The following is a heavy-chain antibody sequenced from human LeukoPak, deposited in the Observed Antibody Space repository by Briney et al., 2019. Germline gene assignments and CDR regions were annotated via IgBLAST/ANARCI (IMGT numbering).Heavy chain of an antibody. Sequence: GGSLRLSCIASGFTFSNYGMSWVRQAPGKGLEWVSTISGSGDSTYYADSVKGRFTISRDNSKDTLYLQMNSLRAEDTAVYYCAKDSETHSTVITPDAFDIWGQGTMVTVSS. CDR2: ISGSGDST. D-gene: IGHD4-23*01. J-gene: IGHJ3*02. V-gene: IGHV3-23*01. CDR1: GFTFSNYG. CDR3: AKDSETHSTVITPDAFDI.